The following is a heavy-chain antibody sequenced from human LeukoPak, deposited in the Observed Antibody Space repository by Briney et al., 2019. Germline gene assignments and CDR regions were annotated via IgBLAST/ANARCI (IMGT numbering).Heavy chain of an antibody. CDR1: GFTFSSYG. V-gene: IGHV3-30*02. CDR2: IRYEGDDK. D-gene: IGHD3-10*01. CDR3: AKDLLRDRWFGES. Sequence: GGSLRLSCAASGFTFSSYGMHWVRKAPAKGLQWVAFIRYEGDDKYYADSVKGRFTISRDNSKNTLYLQMDSLRPEDTAVYYCAKDLLRDRWFGESWGQGTLVTVSS. J-gene: IGHJ5*02.